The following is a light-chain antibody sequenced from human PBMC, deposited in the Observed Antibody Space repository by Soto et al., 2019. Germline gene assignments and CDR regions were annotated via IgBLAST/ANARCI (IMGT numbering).Light chain of an antibody. CDR3: QQRSNFVT. V-gene: IGKV3-11*01. CDR2: DAS. CDR1: QSVSSD. Sequence: EIVLTQSPDTLSLSPGERATLSCRASQSVSSDLAWYQQKPGQAPRLLIYDASNRATGITARFSGSGSGTDFTLTISSLEPEDFAVYYCQQRSNFVTFGGGTKVEIK. J-gene: IGKJ4*01.